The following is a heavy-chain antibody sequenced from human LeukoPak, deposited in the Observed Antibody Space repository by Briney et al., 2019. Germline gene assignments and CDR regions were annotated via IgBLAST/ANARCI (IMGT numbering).Heavy chain of an antibody. CDR3: ASPLNDIGGFDY. CDR1: GGSISSSSYY. CDR2: IDYSGST. D-gene: IGHD3-10*01. V-gene: IGHV4-39*01. Sequence: SGPTLVKPSETLSLTCTVSGGSISSSSYYWGWIRQPPGKGLEWIGSIDYSGSTYNNPSLKSRVTISVDTSKNQFSLKLSSVTAADTAVYYCASPLNDIGGFDYWGQGTLVTVSS. J-gene: IGHJ4*02.